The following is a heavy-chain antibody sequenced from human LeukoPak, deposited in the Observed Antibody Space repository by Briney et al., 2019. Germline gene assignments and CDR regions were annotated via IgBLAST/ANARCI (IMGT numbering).Heavy chain of an antibody. CDR3: ARGPAGSSSIDAFDI. Sequence: SETLSLTCAVYGGSFSGYYWSWLRQPPGKGLEWIGEINHSGSTNYNPSLKSRVTISVDTSKNQFPLKLSSVTAADTAVYYCARGPAGSSSIDAFDIWGQGTMVTVSS. J-gene: IGHJ3*02. D-gene: IGHD6-6*01. V-gene: IGHV4-34*01. CDR2: INHSGST. CDR1: GGSFSGYY.